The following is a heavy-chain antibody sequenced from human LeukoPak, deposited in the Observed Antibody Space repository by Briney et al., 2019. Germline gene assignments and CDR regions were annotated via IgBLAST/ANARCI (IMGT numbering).Heavy chain of an antibody. V-gene: IGHV4-34*01. CDR1: GGSFSGYY. CDR2: INHSGST. Sequence: RPSETLSLTCAVYGGSFSGYYWSWIRQPPGKGLEWIGEINHSGSTNYNPSLKSRVTISVDTSKNQFSLKLSSVTAADTAVYYCARDGKYSTGGWFDPWGPGTLVTVSS. D-gene: IGHD6-25*01. CDR3: ARDGKYSTGGWFDP. J-gene: IGHJ5*02.